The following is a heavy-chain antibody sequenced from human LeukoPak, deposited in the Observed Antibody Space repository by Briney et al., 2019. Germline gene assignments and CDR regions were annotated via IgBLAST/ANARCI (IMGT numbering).Heavy chain of an antibody. D-gene: IGHD2-2*01. CDR3: ARDFRYCSSTSCYLFDY. CDR2: ISAYNGNT. J-gene: IGHJ4*02. V-gene: IGHV1-18*01. CDR1: GYTFTSYG. Sequence: ASVKVSCKASGYTFTSYGISWVRQAPGQGLEWMGWISAYNGNTNYARKLQGRVTMTTDTSTSTAYMELRSLRSDDTAVYYCARDFRYCSSTSCYLFDYWGRGTLVTVSS.